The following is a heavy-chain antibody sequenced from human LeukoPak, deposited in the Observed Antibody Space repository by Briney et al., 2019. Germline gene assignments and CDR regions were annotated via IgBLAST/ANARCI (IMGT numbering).Heavy chain of an antibody. CDR1: GGSFSGYY. V-gene: IGHV4-34*01. Sequence: PSETLSLTCAVYGGSFSGYYWSWIRQPPGKGLEWIGEINHSGSTTYNPSLKSRVTISVDTSKNQFSLKLSSVTAADTAVYYCARGRYCSSTSCYQVRSAYYFDYWGQGTLVTVSS. CDR2: INHSGST. J-gene: IGHJ4*02. CDR3: ARGRYCSSTSCYQVRSAYYFDY. D-gene: IGHD2-2*01.